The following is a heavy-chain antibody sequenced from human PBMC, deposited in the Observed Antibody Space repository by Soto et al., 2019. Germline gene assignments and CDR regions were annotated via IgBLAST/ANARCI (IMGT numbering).Heavy chain of an antibody. CDR1: GFTFSSYS. CDR3: ARETGSSSLWFDP. V-gene: IGHV3-21*01. D-gene: IGHD6-6*01. CDR2: ISSSSSYI. Sequence: GGSLRLSCAASGFTFSSYSMNWVRQAPGKVLEWVSSISSSSSYIYYADSVKGRFTISRDNAKNSLYLQMNSLRAEDTAVYYCARETGSSSLWFDPWGQGTLVTVSS. J-gene: IGHJ5*02.